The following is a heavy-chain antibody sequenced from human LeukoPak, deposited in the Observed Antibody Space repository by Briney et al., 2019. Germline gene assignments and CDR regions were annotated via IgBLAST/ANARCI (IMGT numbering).Heavy chain of an antibody. CDR1: GGSISSGSYY. Sequence: SQTLSLTCTVSGGSISSGSYYWSWIRQPAGKGLEWIGHIYTSGSTNYNPSLKSRLTISVNTSENQFSLKLSSVTAADTAVYYCARATYYYGSGTYRWFDPWGQGTLVTVSS. V-gene: IGHV4-61*09. CDR3: ARATYYYGSGTYRWFDP. J-gene: IGHJ5*02. CDR2: IYTSGST. D-gene: IGHD3-10*01.